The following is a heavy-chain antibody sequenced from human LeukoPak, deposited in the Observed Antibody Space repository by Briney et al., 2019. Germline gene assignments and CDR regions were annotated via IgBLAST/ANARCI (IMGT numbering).Heavy chain of an antibody. V-gene: IGHV4-30-4*01. J-gene: IGHJ6*02. D-gene: IGHD2-15*01. CDR1: GGSISSGDYY. CDR3: ARDWPGCSGGSCYSYYYYGMDV. Sequence: PSETLSLTCTVSGGSISSGDYYWSWIRQPPGKGLEWIGYIYYSGSTYYNPSLKSRVTISVDTSKNQFSLKLSSVTAADTAVYYCARDWPGCSGGSCYSYYYYGMDVWGQGTTVTVSS. CDR2: IYYSGST.